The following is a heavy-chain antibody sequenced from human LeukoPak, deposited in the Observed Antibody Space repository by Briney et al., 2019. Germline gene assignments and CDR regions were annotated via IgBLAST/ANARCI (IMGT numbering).Heavy chain of an antibody. D-gene: IGHD6-13*01. CDR3: ARHFHGSGYVVDF. J-gene: IGHJ4*02. CDR2: IIYSGNT. CDR1: SGSITSTSYC. Sequence: SETLSLTCTVSSGSITSTSYCWGWIRQPPGKGLEWIGGIIYSGNTYYNPSLKSRVSISVDTTKNQFSLKLTSVTAADTAVYFCARHFHGSGYVVDFWGQGTLVIVSS. V-gene: IGHV4-39*01.